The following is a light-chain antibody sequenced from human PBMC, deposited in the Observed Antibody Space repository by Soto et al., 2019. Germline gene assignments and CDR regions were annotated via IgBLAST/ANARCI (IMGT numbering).Light chain of an antibody. J-gene: IGKJ4*01. Sequence: GDRVTITCRASQSVSTWLAWYQQKPGKAPKLLIHKASTLENGVPSRFSDSGSGTVFTRTISSLQPDDSATYDYQQFHYYPVTFGGGTNVHI. CDR3: QQFHYYPVT. V-gene: IGKV1-5*03. CDR1: QSVSTW. CDR2: KAS.